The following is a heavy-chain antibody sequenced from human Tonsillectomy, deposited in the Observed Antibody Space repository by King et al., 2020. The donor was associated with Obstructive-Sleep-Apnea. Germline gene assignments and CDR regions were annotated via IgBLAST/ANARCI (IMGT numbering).Heavy chain of an antibody. CDR3: ARDGDWYAFDI. V-gene: IGHV4-30-4*01. J-gene: IGHJ3*02. CDR2: IYYSGIT. Sequence: QMPLQESGPGLVKPSQTLSLTCNVSGGSISNGDYYWRWIRQPPGKGLEWIGYIYYSGITYYNPSLKSRVTISVDTSKNQFSLKLSSVTAADTAVYYCARDGDWYAFDIWGQGTMVTVSS. CDR1: GGSISNGDYY. D-gene: IGHD3-9*01.